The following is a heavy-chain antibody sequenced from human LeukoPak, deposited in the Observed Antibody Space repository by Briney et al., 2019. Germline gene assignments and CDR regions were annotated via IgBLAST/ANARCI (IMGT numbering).Heavy chain of an antibody. D-gene: IGHD2-2*02. Sequence: ASVKVSCKASGYTFTGYYMYWVRQAPGQGLEWMGWINPNSGGTNYAQKFQGRVTMTRDTSISTAYMELSRLRSDDTAVYYCARGYPDIVVVPAAIPYYLSWGQGTLVTVSS. CDR3: ARGYPDIVVVPAAIPYYLS. CDR2: INPNSGGT. J-gene: IGHJ4*02. CDR1: GYTFTGYY. V-gene: IGHV1-2*02.